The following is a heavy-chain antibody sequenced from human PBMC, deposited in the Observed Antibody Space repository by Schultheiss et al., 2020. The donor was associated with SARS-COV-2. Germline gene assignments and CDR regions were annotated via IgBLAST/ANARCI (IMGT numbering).Heavy chain of an antibody. CDR2: ISYDGSNK. J-gene: IGHJ3*02. Sequence: GESLKISCAASGFTFSSYAMHWVRQAPGKGLEWVAVISYDGSNKYYADSVKGRFTISRDNSKNTLYLQMNSLRAEDTAVYYCAREGDIVVVPAAIGAFDIWGQGTMVTVAS. D-gene: IGHD2-2*01. CDR1: GFTFSSYA. V-gene: IGHV3-30*04. CDR3: AREGDIVVVPAAIGAFDI.